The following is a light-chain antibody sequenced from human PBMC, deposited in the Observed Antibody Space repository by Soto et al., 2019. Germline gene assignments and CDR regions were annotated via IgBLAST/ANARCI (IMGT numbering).Light chain of an antibody. J-gene: IGLJ1*01. CDR1: SSDVGGYNY. CDR2: DVS. Sequence: QSALTQPASVSGSPGQSVTISCTGTSSDVGGYNYVSWYQQHPGKAPKLMIYDVSNRPSEVSNRFSSTKSGNTASLTISGLQAEDEADYYCSSYTSSSTLYVFGSGTKVTVL. CDR3: SSYTSSSTLYV. V-gene: IGLV2-14*01.